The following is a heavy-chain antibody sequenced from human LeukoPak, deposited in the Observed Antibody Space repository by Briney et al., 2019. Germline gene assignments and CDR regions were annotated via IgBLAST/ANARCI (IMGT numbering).Heavy chain of an antibody. J-gene: IGHJ5*02. Sequence: GGSLRLSCAASGFTFSSYAMHWVRQAPGKGLEWVAVISYDGSNKYYADPVKGRFTISRDNSENTLYLQMNSLRAEDTAVYYCAREGGSSDSSGYYYLSWGQGTLVTVSS. CDR1: GFTFSSYA. D-gene: IGHD3-22*01. V-gene: IGHV3-30-3*01. CDR2: ISYDGSNK. CDR3: AREGGSSDSSGYYYLS.